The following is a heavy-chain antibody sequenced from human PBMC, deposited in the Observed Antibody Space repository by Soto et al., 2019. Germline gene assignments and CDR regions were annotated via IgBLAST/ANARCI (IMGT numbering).Heavy chain of an antibody. J-gene: IGHJ4*02. D-gene: IGHD3-16*02. V-gene: IGHV1-18*04. CDR1: GYTFTSYG. CDR2: ISAYNGNT. CDR3: ARGVPYDYVWGSYRYFDY. Sequence: VASVKVSCKASGYTFTSYGISCVRQAPGQGLEWMGWISAYNGNTNYAQKVQGRVTMTTDTSTSTAYMELRSLRSDDTAVYYCARGVPYDYVWGSYRYFDYWGQGTLVTVSS.